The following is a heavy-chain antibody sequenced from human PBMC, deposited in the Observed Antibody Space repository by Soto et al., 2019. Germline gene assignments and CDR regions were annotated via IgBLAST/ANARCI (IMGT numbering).Heavy chain of an antibody. Sequence: EVQLVESGEGLVQPGGSLKLSCAASGFTFSGSAMHWVRQASGKGLEWVGRIRSKANSYATAYAASVKGRFTISRDNSKNTAYLQMNSLKTEDTAVYYCTRQYGSGSYSAFDIWGQGTMVTVSS. D-gene: IGHD3-10*01. J-gene: IGHJ3*02. V-gene: IGHV3-73*02. CDR3: TRQYGSGSYSAFDI. CDR1: GFTFSGSA. CDR2: IRSKANSYAT.